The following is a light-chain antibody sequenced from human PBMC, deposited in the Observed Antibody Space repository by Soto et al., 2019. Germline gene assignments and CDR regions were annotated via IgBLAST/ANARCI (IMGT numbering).Light chain of an antibody. V-gene: IGKV3-20*01. Sequence: EIVLTQSPGTLSLSPGERATLSCRASQTVSSTYLAWYQQKPGQPPRLLIYDASSSATGIPDRFSGSGSGTDFTLTISSLELEDFAVYYCQHYGTSPHFGGGTKVEIK. CDR1: QTVSSTY. CDR3: QHYGTSPH. CDR2: DAS. J-gene: IGKJ4*01.